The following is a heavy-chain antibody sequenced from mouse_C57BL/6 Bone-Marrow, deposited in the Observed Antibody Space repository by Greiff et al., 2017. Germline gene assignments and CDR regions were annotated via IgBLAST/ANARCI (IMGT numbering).Heavy chain of an antibody. J-gene: IGHJ2*01. Sequence: QVQLQQSGAELARPGASVKLSCKASGYTFTSYGISWVKQRTGQGLEWIGEIYPRSGNTYYNEKFKGKATLTADKSSSTAYMELRSLASEDAAVXFCARCGGPFDYWGQGTTLTVSS. V-gene: IGHV1-81*01. CDR3: ARCGGPFDY. D-gene: IGHD1-1*02. CDR1: GYTFTSYG. CDR2: IYPRSGNT.